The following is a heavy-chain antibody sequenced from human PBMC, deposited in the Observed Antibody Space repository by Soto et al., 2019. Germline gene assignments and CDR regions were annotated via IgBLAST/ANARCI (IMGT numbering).Heavy chain of an antibody. V-gene: IGHV4-34*01. CDR1: GGSLRGHY. CDR2: INHSGFT. CDR3: ARAAVKLGATLFDS. Sequence: LSLTCAVSGGSLRGHYWSWIRQSPEKGLEWIGEINHSGFTNYNPTLKSRVTISRDASKNQFSLRLSSMTAADSAVYFCARAAVKLGATLFDSWGQGTLVTVSS. D-gene: IGHD1-26*01. J-gene: IGHJ4*02.